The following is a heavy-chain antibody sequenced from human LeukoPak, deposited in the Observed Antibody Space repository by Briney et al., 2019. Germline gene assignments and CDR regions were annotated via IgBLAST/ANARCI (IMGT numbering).Heavy chain of an antibody. V-gene: IGHV4-61*02. J-gene: IGHJ5*02. CDR3: VSAKFLVRGVSWFDP. CDR1: GGSISSGSYY. Sequence: SETLSLTCTVSGGSISSGSYYWSWFRQPAEKGLEWIGRIYTSGSTNYNPSLKSRVTISVDTSKNQFSLKLTSVTAADTAVYYCVSAKFLVRGVSWFDPWGQGTLVTVSS. D-gene: IGHD3-10*01. CDR2: IYTSGST.